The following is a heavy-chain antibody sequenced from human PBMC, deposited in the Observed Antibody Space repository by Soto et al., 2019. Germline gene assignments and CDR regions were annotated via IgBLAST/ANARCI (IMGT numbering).Heavy chain of an antibody. V-gene: IGHV3-21*02. J-gene: IGHJ6*02. CDR1: GFTFSRYG. D-gene: IGHD6-25*01. CDR3: ARAPQQRLADSYYYGMDV. CDR2: ISGLSSYI. Sequence: EVQLVESGGGLVKPGGSLRLSCAASGFTFSRYGMNWVRQAPGKGLELVSSISGLSSYIYYADSVKGRFTVSRDNAKNSLYVQMTSLRAEDTAVYYCARAPQQRLADSYYYGMDVWGQGTTVIVS.